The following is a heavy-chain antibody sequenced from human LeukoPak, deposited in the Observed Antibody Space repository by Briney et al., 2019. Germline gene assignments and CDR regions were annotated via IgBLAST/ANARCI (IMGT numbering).Heavy chain of an antibody. V-gene: IGHV1-46*01. CDR1: GYTFTNYY. CDR2: INPSDGST. Sequence: GASVKVSCKASGYTFTNYYMHWVRQAPGQGLEWMGIINPSDGSTRYAQKFQGRVTMTRDTSTSTVYMELSSLRSEDTAVYFCARDQGGTSKEYYYYGMDIWGQGTTVTVPS. CDR3: ARDQGGTSKEYYYYGMDI. J-gene: IGHJ6*02.